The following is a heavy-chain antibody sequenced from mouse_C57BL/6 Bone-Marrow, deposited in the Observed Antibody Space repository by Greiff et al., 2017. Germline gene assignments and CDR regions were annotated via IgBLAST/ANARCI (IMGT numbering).Heavy chain of an antibody. CDR3: SIVDGYPPDY. J-gene: IGHJ2*01. Sequence: QVQLKQPGAELVKPGASVKVSCKASGYTFTSYWMHWVKQRPGQGLEWIGRIHPSDSDTNYNQKFKGKATLTVDKSSSTAYMQLSRLSSEDSAVYYCSIVDGYPPDYWGQGTTLTVSS. V-gene: IGHV1-74*01. D-gene: IGHD2-3*01. CDR1: GYTFTSYW. CDR2: IHPSDSDT.